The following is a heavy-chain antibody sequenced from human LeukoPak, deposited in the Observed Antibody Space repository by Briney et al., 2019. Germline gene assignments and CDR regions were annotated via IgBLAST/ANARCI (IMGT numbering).Heavy chain of an antibody. V-gene: IGHV1-69*05. Sequence: SVKVSCKASGCTFSSYAISWVRQAPGQGLEWMGRIIPIFGTANYAQKFQGRVTITTDESTSTAYMELSSLRSEATAVYYCARGVCSGGSCYQNWFDPWGQRTLVTVSS. CDR2: IIPIFGTA. D-gene: IGHD2-15*01. J-gene: IGHJ5*02. CDR1: GCTFSSYA. CDR3: ARGVCSGGSCYQNWFDP.